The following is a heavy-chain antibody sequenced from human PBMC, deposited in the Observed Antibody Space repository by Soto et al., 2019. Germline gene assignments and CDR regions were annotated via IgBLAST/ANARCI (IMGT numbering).Heavy chain of an antibody. CDR1: GFTFSSYA. V-gene: IGHV3-23*01. CDR2: ISGSGGST. CDR3: ASTVSRAFDI. D-gene: IGHD4-17*01. J-gene: IGHJ3*02. Sequence: GGSLRLSCAASGFTFSSYAMSWVRQAPGKGLEWVSAISGSGGSTYYADSVKGQVTISADKSISTAYLQWSSLKASDTAMYYCASTVSRAFDIWGQGTMVTVSS.